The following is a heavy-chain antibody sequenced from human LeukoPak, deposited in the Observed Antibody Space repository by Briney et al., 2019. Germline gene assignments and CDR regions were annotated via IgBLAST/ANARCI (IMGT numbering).Heavy chain of an antibody. V-gene: IGHV4-34*01. CDR3: ARGWYQQTYYFDY. CDR2: INHSGSA. Sequence: SETLSLTCAVYGRSFSGYYWSWIRQPPGKGLEWIGEINHSGSANYNPSLKSRVTISVDTSKNRFSLKLSSVTAADTAVYYCARGWYQQTYYFDYWGQGTLVTVSS. CDR1: GRSFSGYY. D-gene: IGHD2-2*01. J-gene: IGHJ4*02.